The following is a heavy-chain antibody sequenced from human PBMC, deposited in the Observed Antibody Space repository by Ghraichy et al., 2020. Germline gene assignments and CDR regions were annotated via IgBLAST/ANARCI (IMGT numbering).Heavy chain of an antibody. CDR1: GYTFTSYD. J-gene: IGHJ4*02. D-gene: IGHD2-21*01. CDR3: ARSYCGGDCYSKEIDY. CDR2: MNPNSGNT. V-gene: IGHV1-8*01. Sequence: ASVKVSCKASGYTFTSYDINWVRQATGQGLEWMGWMNPNSGNTGYAQKFQGRVTMTRNTSISTAYMELSSLRSEDTAVYYCARSYCGGDCYSKEIDYWGQGTLVTVSS.